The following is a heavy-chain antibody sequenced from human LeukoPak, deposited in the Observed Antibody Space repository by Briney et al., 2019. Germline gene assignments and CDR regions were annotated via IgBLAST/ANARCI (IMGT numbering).Heavy chain of an antibody. CDR2: INPKSGGA. D-gene: IGHD3-3*01. J-gene: IGHJ4*02. CDR1: GYTFTAYY. V-gene: IGHV1-2*02. Sequence: ASVKVSCKASGYTFTAYYINWVRQAPGQGPEWMGWINPKSGGANYTQKFEGRVTITRDTSISTVYMELSSLRSDDTAMYYCATFSRARTNDYWGQGTLVTVSS. CDR3: ATFSRARTNDY.